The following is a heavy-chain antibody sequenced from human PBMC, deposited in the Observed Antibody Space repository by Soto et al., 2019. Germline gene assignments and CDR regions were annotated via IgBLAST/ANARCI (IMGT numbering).Heavy chain of an antibody. V-gene: IGHV3-30-3*01. D-gene: IGHD6-19*01. J-gene: IGHJ4*02. CDR3: ARDFSGWYGYFDY. Sequence: QVQLVESGGGVVQPGRSLRLSCAASGFTFSSYAMHWVRQAPGKGLEWVAVISYDGSNKYYADSVKGRFTISRDNSKNTLYLQMNSLRAEDTAMYYCARDFSGWYGYFDYWGQGTLVTVSS. CDR1: GFTFSSYA. CDR2: ISYDGSNK.